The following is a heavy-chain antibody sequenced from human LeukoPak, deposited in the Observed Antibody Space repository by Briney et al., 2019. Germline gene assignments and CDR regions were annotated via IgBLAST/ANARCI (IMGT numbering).Heavy chain of an antibody. D-gene: IGHD3-3*01. Sequence: GGSLRLSCAASGFTFSSYAMSWVRQAPGKGLEWVSAISGSGGSTYYADSVKGRFTISRDNSKNTLYLQMNSLRAEDTAVYYCAKDPVTIFGSGRGFSYYFDYWGQGTLVTVSS. J-gene: IGHJ4*02. CDR3: AKDPVTIFGSGRGFSYYFDY. V-gene: IGHV3-23*01. CDR2: ISGSGGST. CDR1: GFTFSSYA.